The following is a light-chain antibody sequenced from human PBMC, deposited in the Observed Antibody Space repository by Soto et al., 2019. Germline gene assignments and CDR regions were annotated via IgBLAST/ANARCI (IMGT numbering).Light chain of an antibody. CDR1: QGLSSA. Sequence: DIQLTQSPSFLSASVGDRVTITCRASQGLSSALAWYQQKPGKAPKLLIYAASTLQSGVPSRFSGSGSGTEVTLTSSSLQPDDFATYYCQQLNSYPITCGQGTRLEIK. J-gene: IGKJ5*01. V-gene: IGKV1-9*01. CDR3: QQLNSYPIT. CDR2: AAS.